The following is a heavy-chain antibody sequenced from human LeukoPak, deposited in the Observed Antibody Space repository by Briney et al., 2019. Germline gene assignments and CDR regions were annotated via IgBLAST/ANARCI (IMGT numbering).Heavy chain of an antibody. V-gene: IGHV4-59*08. D-gene: IGHD1-14*01. CDR2: IFYVGST. Sequence: PSETLSLTCTVSGDSIGSHYWSWIRQPPGKGLEWIGYIFYVGSTNYHPSLKSRVTISVDTSKNQFSLKLSSVTAADTAVYYCARQRLTSPGYYMDVWGKGTTVTVSS. CDR1: GDSIGSHY. CDR3: ARQRLTSPGYYMDV. J-gene: IGHJ6*03.